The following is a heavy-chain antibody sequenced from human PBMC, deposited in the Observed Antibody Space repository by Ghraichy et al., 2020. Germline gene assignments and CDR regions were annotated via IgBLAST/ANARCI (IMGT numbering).Heavy chain of an antibody. J-gene: IGHJ5*02. CDR1: GFSLSTSGVG. D-gene: IGHD3-10*01. V-gene: IGHV2-5*01. CDR3: AHSLYGSGSYYTNWFDP. CDR2: IYWNDDK. Sequence: SGPTLVKPTQTLTLTCTFSGFSLSTSGVGVGWIRQPPGKALEWLALIYWNDDKRYSPSLKSRLTITKDTSKNQVVLTMTNMDPVDTATYYCAHSLYGSGSYYTNWFDPWGQGTLVTVSS.